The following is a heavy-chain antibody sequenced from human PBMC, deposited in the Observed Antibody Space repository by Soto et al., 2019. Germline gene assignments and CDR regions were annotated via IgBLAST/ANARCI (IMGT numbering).Heavy chain of an antibody. Sequence: ASVKVSCKASGYTFTSYDINWVRQATGQGLEWMGWMNPNSGNTGYAQKFQGRVTMTRNTSISTAYMELSGLRSEDTAVYYCARGHFKLLWFGEPRYYYMDVWGKGTTVTVSS. J-gene: IGHJ6*03. CDR2: MNPNSGNT. CDR3: ARGHFKLLWFGEPRYYYMDV. V-gene: IGHV1-8*01. CDR1: GYTFTSYD. D-gene: IGHD3-10*01.